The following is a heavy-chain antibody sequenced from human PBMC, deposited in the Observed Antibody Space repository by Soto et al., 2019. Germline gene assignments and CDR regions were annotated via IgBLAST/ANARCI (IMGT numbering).Heavy chain of an antibody. J-gene: IGHJ4*02. CDR1: GYSFTSYW. Sequence: GESLKISCKGSGYSFTSYWIGWVRQMPGKGLEWMGIIYPGDSDTRYSPSFQGQVTISADKSISTAYLQWSSLKASDTAMYYCARHVRYSGPMVTAIDYWGQGTLVTVSS. D-gene: IGHD2-21*02. CDR3: ARHVRYSGPMVTAIDY. V-gene: IGHV5-51*01. CDR2: IYPGDSDT.